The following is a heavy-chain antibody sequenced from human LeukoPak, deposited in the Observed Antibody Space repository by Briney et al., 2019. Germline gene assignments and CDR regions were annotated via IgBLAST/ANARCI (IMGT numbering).Heavy chain of an antibody. CDR3: AREGGPYRPLDY. J-gene: IGHJ4*02. V-gene: IGHV4-4*02. Sequence: PSETLSLTCDVSGGSITQTNYWTWVRRPPGKGLEWIGEVNLQGSTDYNPSLMRRVAISVDTSANHASLQLTSVTAADTAVYYCAREGGPYRPLDYSGQGTLVTVSS. CDR1: GGSITQTNY. CDR2: VNLQGST.